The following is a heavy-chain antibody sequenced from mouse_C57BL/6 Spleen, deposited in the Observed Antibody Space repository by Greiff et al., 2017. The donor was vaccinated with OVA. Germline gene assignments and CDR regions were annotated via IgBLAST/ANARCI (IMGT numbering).Heavy chain of an antibody. Sequence: EVQLQQSGPELVKPGASVKMSCKASGYTFTDYNMHWVKQSHGKSLEWIGYINPNNGGTSYNQKFKGKATLTVNKSSSTAYMELRSLTSEDSAVYYCARDHYYGSSEYYFDYWGQGTTLTVSS. CDR2: INPNNGGT. CDR1: GYTFTDYN. CDR3: ARDHYYGSSEYYFDY. D-gene: IGHD1-1*01. V-gene: IGHV1-22*01. J-gene: IGHJ2*01.